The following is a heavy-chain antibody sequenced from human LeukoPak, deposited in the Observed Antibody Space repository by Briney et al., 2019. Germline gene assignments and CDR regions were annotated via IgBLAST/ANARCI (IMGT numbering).Heavy chain of an antibody. CDR3: AKRGVVIRVILVGFHKEAYYFDS. V-gene: IGHV3-23*01. D-gene: IGHD3-22*01. J-gene: IGHJ4*02. CDR1: GIALSNYG. CDR2: ITGSGGST. Sequence: GGSLSLSCAVSGIALSNYGMSWVRQAPGKGLEWVAGITGSGGSTNYADSVKGRFTISRDNPKNTLYLQMNSLRAEDTAVYFCAKRGVVIRVILVGFHKEAYYFDSWGQGALVTVSS.